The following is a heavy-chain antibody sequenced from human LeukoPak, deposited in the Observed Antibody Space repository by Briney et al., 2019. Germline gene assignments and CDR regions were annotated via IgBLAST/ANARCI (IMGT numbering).Heavy chain of an antibody. CDR1: GGSFSGYY. CDR3: ARTVPQRMTTVTKLPRTVFDY. J-gene: IGHJ4*02. CDR2: INHSGST. Sequence: SETLSLTCAVYGGSFSGYYWSWIRQPPGKGLEWIGEINHSGSTNYNPSLKSRVTISVDTSKNQFSLKLSSVTAADTAVYYCARTVPQRMTTVTKLPRTVFDYWGQGTLVTVSP. D-gene: IGHD4-17*01. V-gene: IGHV4-34*01.